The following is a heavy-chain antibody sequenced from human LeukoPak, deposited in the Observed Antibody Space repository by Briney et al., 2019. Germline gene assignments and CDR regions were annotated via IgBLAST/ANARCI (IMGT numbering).Heavy chain of an antibody. CDR1: GYTLTELS. D-gene: IGHD2-15*01. Sequence: RASVKVSCXVSGYTLTELSMHWVRQAPGKGLEWMGGFDPEDGETIYAQKFQGRVTMTEDTSTDKGYMELSSLRSEDTAVYYCATIILGYCSGGSCYSGSPRGFDPWGQGTLVTVSS. V-gene: IGHV1-24*01. J-gene: IGHJ5*02. CDR3: ATIILGYCSGGSCYSGSPRGFDP. CDR2: FDPEDGET.